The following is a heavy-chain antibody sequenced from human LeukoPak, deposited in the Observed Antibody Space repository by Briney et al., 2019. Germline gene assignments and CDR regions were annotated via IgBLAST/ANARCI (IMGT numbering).Heavy chain of an antibody. CDR2: INSDGSST. V-gene: IGHV3-74*01. Sequence: QPGGSLRLSCAASGFTFSSYWMHWVRQAPGKGLVWVSRINSDGSSTSYADSVKGRFTISRDNAKNTLYLQMNSLRAEDTAVYYCARVGVRVWGSYRKDYWGQGTLVTVSS. J-gene: IGHJ4*02. D-gene: IGHD3-16*02. CDR3: ARVGVRVWGSYRKDY. CDR1: GFTFSSYW.